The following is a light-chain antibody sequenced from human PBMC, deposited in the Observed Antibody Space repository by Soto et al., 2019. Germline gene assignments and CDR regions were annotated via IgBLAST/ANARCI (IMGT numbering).Light chain of an antibody. Sequence: EIVLTQSPGTLSLSPGERATLSCRASQTISSSFLAWYQQKPGQAPRLLIYRASRRAPGIPDRFSGSGSWTDFTLTISRLEPEYFAVYYCHQLGSSPLDTFGPGTKVEIK. CDR3: HQLGSSPLDT. V-gene: IGKV3-20*01. CDR2: RAS. CDR1: QTISSSF. J-gene: IGKJ3*01.